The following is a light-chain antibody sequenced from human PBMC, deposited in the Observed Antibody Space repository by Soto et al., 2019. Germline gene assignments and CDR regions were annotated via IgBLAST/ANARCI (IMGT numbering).Light chain of an antibody. CDR2: DNN. J-gene: IGLJ2*01. CDR3: GTWDSSLTAGQV. V-gene: IGLV1-51*01. CDR1: NSNIANNY. Sequence: QSVLTQPPSVSAAPGQKVTISCSGSNSNIANNYVSWYQQLPGAAPKLLIYDNNNRPSGIPDRFSGSKSGTSATLDITGLQTGDEADYYCGTWDSSLTAGQVFGGGTKLTVL.